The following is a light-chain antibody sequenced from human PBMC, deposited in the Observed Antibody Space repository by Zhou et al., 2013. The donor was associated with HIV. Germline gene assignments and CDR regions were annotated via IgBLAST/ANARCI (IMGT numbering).Light chain of an antibody. CDR1: QNIASY. CDR3: QQSYGSLLT. CDR2: DAS. V-gene: IGKV1-39*01. Sequence: DIQMTQSPSSLSVSVGDRVTISCRASQNIASYLYWYHQKPGKAPKLLIYDASSVQSGVPSRFTGSGSGTDFTLTISSLQPEDFATYYCQQSYGSLLTFGQGTRLDIK. J-gene: IGKJ5*01.